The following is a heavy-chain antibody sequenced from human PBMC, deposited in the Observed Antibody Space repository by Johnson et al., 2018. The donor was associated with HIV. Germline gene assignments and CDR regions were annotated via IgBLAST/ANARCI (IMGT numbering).Heavy chain of an antibody. V-gene: IGHV3-30-3*01. CDR3: ARERYTTGLYSGSYGAFDI. D-gene: IGHD1-26*01. CDR1: GFTFSSYA. J-gene: IGHJ3*02. Sequence: QVQLGGVWGGVVQPGRSLRLSCAASGFTFSSYAMHWVRQAPGKGLEWVAVISYAGSNNYYAASVKGRFTISRDNSKNTLYLQMNSLRAEDTAVYYCARERYTTGLYSGSYGAFDIWGQGTMVTVSS. CDR2: ISYAGSNN.